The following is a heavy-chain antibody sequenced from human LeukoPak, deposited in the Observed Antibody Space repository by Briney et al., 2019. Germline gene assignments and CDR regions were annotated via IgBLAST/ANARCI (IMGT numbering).Heavy chain of an antibody. J-gene: IGHJ6*02. CDR3: ARLREALRSPSIPATATRPYYYGMDV. CDR2: VYPGDSDT. Sequence: GESLKISCKGSGYSFTSYWIGWVRQMPGKGLEWMGIVYPGDSDTRYSPSFQGQVTISADKSISTAYLQWSSLKASDTAMYYCARLREALRSPSIPATATRPYYYGMDVWGQGTTVTVSS. V-gene: IGHV5-51*01. CDR1: GYSFTSYW. D-gene: IGHD1-26*01.